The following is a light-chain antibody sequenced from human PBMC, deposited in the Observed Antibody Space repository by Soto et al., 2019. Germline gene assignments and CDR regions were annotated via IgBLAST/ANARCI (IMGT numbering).Light chain of an antibody. CDR3: VLYMGGGLWL. Sequence: QTVVTQEPSLSVSPGGTVTLTCALTSGSVSSNYYPSWYQQTPGQPPRTLMYSSNNRFFGVPDRFSGSILGNKAALTITGAQADDEADYYCVLYMGGGLWLFGGGTKPTVL. J-gene: IGLJ3*02. CDR2: SSN. CDR1: SGSVSSNYY. V-gene: IGLV8-61*01.